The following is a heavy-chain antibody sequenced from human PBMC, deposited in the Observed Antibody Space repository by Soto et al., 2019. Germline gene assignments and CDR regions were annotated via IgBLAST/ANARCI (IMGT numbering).Heavy chain of an antibody. D-gene: IGHD3-16*01. CDR2: IGTNGGST. V-gene: IGHV3-64D*06. CDR1: GFTFSNYA. CDR3: VKPPAYYIDSYAYYPV. Sequence: HPGGSLRLSCSAFGFTFSNYALHWVRQAPGKGLEYVSSIGTNGGSTFYAESVKGRFTISRDNSKNTLYLQMRSLGPEDTAVYYCVKPPAYYIDSYAYYPVWGQGTLVTVSS. J-gene: IGHJ4*02.